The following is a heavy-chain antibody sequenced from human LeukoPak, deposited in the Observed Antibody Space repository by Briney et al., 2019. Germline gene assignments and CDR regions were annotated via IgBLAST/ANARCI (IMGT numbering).Heavy chain of an antibody. D-gene: IGHD4-23*01. Sequence: SETLSLPCPVSGGSITSYHWSWIRQPAGKGLEWIGRIYNSGSTNYNPSLKSRVTMSVDKSKNQFSLKLSSVTAADTAVYYCARDYGGHSDYWGQGTLVTVSS. CDR3: ARDYGGHSDY. CDR1: GGSITSYH. CDR2: IYNSGST. J-gene: IGHJ4*02. V-gene: IGHV4-4*07.